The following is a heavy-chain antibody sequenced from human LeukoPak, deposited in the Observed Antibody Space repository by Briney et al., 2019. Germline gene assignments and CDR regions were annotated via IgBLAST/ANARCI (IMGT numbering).Heavy chain of an antibody. Sequence: GGSLRLSCAASGFTFSSYAMHWVRQAPGKGLEWVAVVSFDGDNKYYADSVKDRFTISRDNSQNTLYLQLNSLRAEDTAVYYCARDWTLNHWGQGTLVTVSS. CDR3: ARDWTLNH. J-gene: IGHJ5*02. V-gene: IGHV3-30-3*01. D-gene: IGHD3/OR15-3a*01. CDR1: GFTFSSYA. CDR2: VSFDGDNK.